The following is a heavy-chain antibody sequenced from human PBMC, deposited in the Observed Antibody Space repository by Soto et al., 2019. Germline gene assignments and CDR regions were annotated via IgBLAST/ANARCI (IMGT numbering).Heavy chain of an antibody. CDR1: GFTFRDHA. CDR3: ARALFPDVDIYAMDV. CDR2: IWNDGSNK. V-gene: IGHV3-33*01. D-gene: IGHD5-12*01. Sequence: LRLSCAASGFTFRDHAMHWVRQAPGKGREWLAIIWNDGSNKFYAGSVQGRFTISRDNSKNTVYLQMNTLSAEDTAVYYCARALFPDVDIYAMDVWGQGVTVTVSS. J-gene: IGHJ6*02.